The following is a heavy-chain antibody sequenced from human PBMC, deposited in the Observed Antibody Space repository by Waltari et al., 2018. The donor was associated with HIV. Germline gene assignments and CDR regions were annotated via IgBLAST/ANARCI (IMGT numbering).Heavy chain of an antibody. D-gene: IGHD5-12*01. Sequence: QVQLQESGPGLVKPSQTLSLTCTVPGGSISSGSYYWSWIRLPAGKGLEWIGRIYTSGSTNYNPSLKSRVTISVDTSKNQFSLKLSSVTAADTAVYYCARATVDIVASLEWYFDLWGRGTLVTVSS. CDR2: IYTSGST. CDR1: GGSISSGSYY. CDR3: ARATVDIVASLEWYFDL. J-gene: IGHJ2*01. V-gene: IGHV4-61*02.